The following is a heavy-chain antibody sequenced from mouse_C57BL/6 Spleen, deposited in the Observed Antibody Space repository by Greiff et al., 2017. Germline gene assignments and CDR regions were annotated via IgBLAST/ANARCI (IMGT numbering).Heavy chain of an antibody. J-gene: IGHJ2*01. CDR3: VRRLLRYYFDY. V-gene: IGHV5-9*01. CDR2: ISGGGGNT. D-gene: IGHD1-1*01. CDR1: GFPFSSYT. Sequence: EVQGVESGGGLVKPGGSLTLSCAASGFPFSSYTMSWVRQTPEKRLEWVATISGGGGNTYYPDSVKGRFTISRDNAKNTLYLQMSSLRSEDTALYYCVRRLLRYYFDYWGQGTTLTVSS.